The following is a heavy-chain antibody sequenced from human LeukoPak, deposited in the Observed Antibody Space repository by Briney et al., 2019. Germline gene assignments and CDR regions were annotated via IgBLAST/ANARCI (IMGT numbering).Heavy chain of an antibody. CDR3: AREGSSWYPEAAYYYYGMDV. J-gene: IGHJ6*02. D-gene: IGHD6-13*01. CDR1: GFTFSSYG. Sequence: GGPLRLSCGASGFTFSSYGMHWVRQAPGKGLEWVAVIWYDGSNKYYADSVKGRFTISRDNSKNTLYLQMNSLRAEDTAVYYCAREGSSWYPEAAYYYYGMDVWGQGTTVTVSS. CDR2: IWYDGSNK. V-gene: IGHV3-33*01.